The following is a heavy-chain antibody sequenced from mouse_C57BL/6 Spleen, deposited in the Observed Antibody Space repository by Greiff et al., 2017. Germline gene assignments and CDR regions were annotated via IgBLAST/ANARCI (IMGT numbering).Heavy chain of an antibody. CDR2: INPNNGGT. J-gene: IGHJ4*01. CDR3: ARGGLRRNYYARDY. V-gene: IGHV1-18*01. CDR1: GYTFTDYN. Sequence: EVQLQQSGPELVKPGASVKIPCKASGYTFTDYNMDWVKQSHGKSLEWIGDINPNNGGTIYNQKFKGKATLTVDKSSSTAYMELRSLTSEDTAVYYCARGGLRRNYYARDYWGQGTSVTVSS. D-gene: IGHD2-4*01.